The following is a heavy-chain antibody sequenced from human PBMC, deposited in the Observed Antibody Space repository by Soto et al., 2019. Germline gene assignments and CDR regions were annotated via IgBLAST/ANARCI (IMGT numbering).Heavy chain of an antibody. D-gene: IGHD2-2*01. CDR1: GYSFTSYW. CDR2: IDPSDSYT. CDR3: ARRGPPAYCSSTSCYFFGMDV. Sequence: GESLKISCKGSGYSFTSYWISWVRQMPGKGLEWMGRIDPSDSYTNYSPSFQGHVTISADKSISTAYLQWSSLKASDTAMYYCARRGPPAYCSSTSCYFFGMDVWSQGTTVTVSS. V-gene: IGHV5-10-1*01. J-gene: IGHJ6*02.